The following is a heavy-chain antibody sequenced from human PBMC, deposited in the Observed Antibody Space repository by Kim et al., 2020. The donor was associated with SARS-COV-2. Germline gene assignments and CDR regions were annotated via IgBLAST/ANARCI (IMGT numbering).Heavy chain of an antibody. D-gene: IGHD3-22*01. Sequence: YADSMKCRFHITRDNSKNTLYLQMNSLRAEDTAVYYCARDFYDSSGYADYWGQGTLVTVSS. CDR3: ARDFYDSSGYADY. J-gene: IGHJ4*02. V-gene: IGHV3-33*01.